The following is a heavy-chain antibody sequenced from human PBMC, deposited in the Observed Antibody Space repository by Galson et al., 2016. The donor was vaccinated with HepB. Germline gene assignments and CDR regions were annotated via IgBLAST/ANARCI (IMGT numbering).Heavy chain of an antibody. J-gene: IGHJ3*02. CDR1: GFTFTRYT. V-gene: IGHV3-21*01. CDR3: ARTPGYSGTWYDAFDI. CDR2: ISGGSSYK. D-gene: IGHD6-13*01. Sequence: SLRVSCAASGFTFTRYTMNWVRQSPGKGLEWVSSISGGSSYKYYADSVKGRFTISRDNSKNSLYLQMNSLRAEDTAIYFCARTPGYSGTWYDAFDIWGPGTIVTVSS.